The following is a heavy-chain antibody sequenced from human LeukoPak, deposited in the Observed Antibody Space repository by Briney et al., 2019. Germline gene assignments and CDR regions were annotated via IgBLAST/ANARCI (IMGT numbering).Heavy chain of an antibody. CDR1: GGSFRNYY. CDR2: VYYSGST. D-gene: IGHD5-24*01. CDR3: ARERRDGYKVYFDY. J-gene: IGHJ4*02. V-gene: IGHV4-59*01. Sequence: SETLSLTCTVSGGSFRNYYWSWIRQPPGKGLEWIGYVYYSGSTNYNPSLKSRVTISVDTSKNQFSLRLSSVTAADTAVYYCARERRDGYKVYFDYWGLGTLVTVSS.